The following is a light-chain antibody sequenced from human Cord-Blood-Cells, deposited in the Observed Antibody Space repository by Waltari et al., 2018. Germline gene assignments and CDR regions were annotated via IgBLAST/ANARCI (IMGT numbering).Light chain of an antibody. V-gene: IGLV1-40*01. J-gene: IGLJ3*02. CDR1: SSNIGAGYD. CDR2: GDS. Sequence: QSVLTQPPSVYGAPGQRVTISCTGSSSNIGAGYDVHWYQQLPGTAPKRLLYGDSNRAHGVPDRFSGSESGTSASLAITGFQAEDDADYYCQSYDSSLSSWVFGGGTKLTVL. CDR3: QSYDSSLSSWV.